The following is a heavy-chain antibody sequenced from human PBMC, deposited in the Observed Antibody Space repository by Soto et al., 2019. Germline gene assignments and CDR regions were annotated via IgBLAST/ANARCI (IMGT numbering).Heavy chain of an antibody. CDR1: GGSISSSNW. CDR2: IYHSGST. D-gene: IGHD3-10*01. Sequence: SETLSLTCAVSGGSISSSNWWSWVRQPPGKGLEWIGEIYHSGSTNYNPSLKSRVTISVDKSKNQFSLKLSSVTAADTAVYYCARVIIGVGGRHYYYGMDVWGQGTTVTVSS. CDR3: ARVIIGVGGRHYYYGMDV. J-gene: IGHJ6*02. V-gene: IGHV4-4*02.